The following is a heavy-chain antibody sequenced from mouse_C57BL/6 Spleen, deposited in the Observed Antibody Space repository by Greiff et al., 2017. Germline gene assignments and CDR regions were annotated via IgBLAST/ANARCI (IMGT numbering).Heavy chain of an antibody. D-gene: IGHD1-1*01. CDR1: GYSITSGYY. CDR2: ISYDGSN. J-gene: IGHJ1*03. V-gene: IGHV3-6*01. Sequence: ESGPGLVKPSQSLSLTCSVTGYSITSGYYWNWIRQFPGNQLEWMGYISYDGSNNSNPSLKNRISITRDTSKNQFFLKLNSVTTEDTATYYCARVVTTVVERYVDVWGTGTTVTVSA. CDR3: ARVVTTVVERYVDV.